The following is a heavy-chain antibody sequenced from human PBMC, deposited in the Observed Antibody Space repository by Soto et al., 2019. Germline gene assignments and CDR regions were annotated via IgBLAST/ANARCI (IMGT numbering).Heavy chain of an antibody. V-gene: IGHV1-18*01. Sequence: ASVKVSCKASGYTFTSYGISWVRQAPGQGLEWMGWISAYNGNTNYAQKLQGRVTMTTDTSTSTVYMELSSLRSDDTAVYYCARGHLSVVPVASWFYYMDVWGKGTTVTVSS. J-gene: IGHJ6*03. CDR2: ISAYNGNT. CDR1: GYTFTSYG. D-gene: IGHD2-2*01. CDR3: ARGHLSVVPVASWFYYMDV.